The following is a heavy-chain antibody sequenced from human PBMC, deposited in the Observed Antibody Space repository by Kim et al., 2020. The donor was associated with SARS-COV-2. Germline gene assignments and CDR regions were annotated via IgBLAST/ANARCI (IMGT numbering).Heavy chain of an antibody. J-gene: IGHJ3*02. Sequence: HYSPSLKTRLTNSKDPSKNKVVLTMPNMDPVDTATYYCARMRAWGDAAFDIWGQGTMVTVSS. V-gene: IGHV2-70*19. D-gene: IGHD3-16*01. CDR3: ARMRAWGDAAFDI.